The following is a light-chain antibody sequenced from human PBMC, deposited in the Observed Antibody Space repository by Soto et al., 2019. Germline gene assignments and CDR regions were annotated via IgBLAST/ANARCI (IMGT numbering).Light chain of an antibody. CDR1: QSIRNSH. CDR2: GAS. V-gene: IGKV3-20*01. J-gene: IGKJ4*01. CDR3: QQYDRSPL. Sequence: EIVLTQSPGALSLSPGERATLSCRASQSIRNSHSAWYQQKPSQAPRLLIYGASNRATGVSDRFSGSGCGTDFTLTITRLEPEDSAVYYCQQYDRSPLFGGGTKVEI.